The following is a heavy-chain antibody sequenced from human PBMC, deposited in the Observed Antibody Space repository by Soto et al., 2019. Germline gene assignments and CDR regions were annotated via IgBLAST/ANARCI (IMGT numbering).Heavy chain of an antibody. J-gene: IGHJ2*01. CDR2: ISAYNGNT. Sequence: QVQLVQSGAEVKKPGASVKVSCKASGYTFTSYGISWVRQAPGQGLEWMGWISAYNGNTNYAQKLQGRDTMTTDTATSAANTALRSLRADDTAEYYCARYPDSEGWFGELSHDWYFDLWGRGTLVTVSA. CDR1: GYTFTSYG. D-gene: IGHD3-10*01. V-gene: IGHV1-18*01. CDR3: ARYPDSEGWFGELSHDWYFDL.